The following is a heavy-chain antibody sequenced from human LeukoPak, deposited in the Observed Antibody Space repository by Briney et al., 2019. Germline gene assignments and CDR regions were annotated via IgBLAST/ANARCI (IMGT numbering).Heavy chain of an antibody. CDR3: ARGSYSSSWHYYYYYYYMDV. Sequence: GASVKVSCKASGYTFTGYYMHWVRQAPGQGLEWMGWINPNSGGTNYAQKFQGRVTMTRDTSISTAHMELSRLRSDDTAVYYCARGSYSSSWHYYYYYYYMDVWGKGTTVTISS. CDR2: INPNSGGT. CDR1: GYTFTGYY. D-gene: IGHD6-13*01. J-gene: IGHJ6*03. V-gene: IGHV1-2*02.